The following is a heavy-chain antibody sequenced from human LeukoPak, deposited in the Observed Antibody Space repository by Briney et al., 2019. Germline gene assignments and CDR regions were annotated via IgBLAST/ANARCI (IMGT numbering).Heavy chain of an antibody. V-gene: IGHV1-24*01. Sequence: ASVKVSCKVSGYTLTELSMHWVRQAPGKGLEWMGGFGPEDGETIYAQKFQGRVTMTEDTSTDTAYMELSSLRSEDTAVYYCARDSSPGSSGWYANPGYWGQGTLVTVSS. D-gene: IGHD6-19*01. J-gene: IGHJ4*02. CDR3: ARDSSPGSSGWYANPGY. CDR2: FGPEDGET. CDR1: GYTLTELS.